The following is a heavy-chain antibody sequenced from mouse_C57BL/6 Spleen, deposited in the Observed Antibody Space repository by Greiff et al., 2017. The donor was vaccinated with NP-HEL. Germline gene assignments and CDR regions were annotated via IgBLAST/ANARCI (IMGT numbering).Heavy chain of an antibody. Sequence: EVMLVESGGGLVQPGGSLKLSCAASGFTFSDYGMAWVRQAPRKGPEWVAFISNLAYSIYYADTVTGRFTISGENAKNTLYLEMSSLRAEDTAMYYCARGYYDYDAFYAMDYWGQGTSVTVSS. J-gene: IGHJ4*01. CDR1: GFTFSDYG. D-gene: IGHD2-4*01. CDR3: ARGYYDYDAFYAMDY. CDR2: ISNLAYSI. V-gene: IGHV5-15*01.